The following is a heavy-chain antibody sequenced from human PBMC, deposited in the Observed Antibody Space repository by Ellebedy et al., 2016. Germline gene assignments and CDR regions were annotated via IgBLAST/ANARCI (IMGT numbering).Heavy chain of an antibody. CDR1: GFTFSSYA. J-gene: IGHJ3*02. V-gene: IGHV3-23*01. CDR3: VKVYSGSYSDAFDI. D-gene: IGHD1-26*01. CDR2: IRGSGGST. Sequence: GGSLRLSCAASGFTFSSYAMSWVRQAPGKGLEWVSAIRGSGGSTYYADSVKGRFTISRDNSKNTLHLQMNSLRAEDTAVYYCVKVYSGSYSDAFDIWGQGTMVTVSS.